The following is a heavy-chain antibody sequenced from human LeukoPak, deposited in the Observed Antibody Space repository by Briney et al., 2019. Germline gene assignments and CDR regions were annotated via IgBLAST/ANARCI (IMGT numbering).Heavy chain of an antibody. CDR2: IIPIFGTA. J-gene: IGHJ6*04. CDR1: GGTFSSYA. CDR3: ASGGIAVAASYYYYGMDV. Sequence: GASVKVSCKASGGTFSSYAISWVRQAPGQGLEWMGGIIPIFGTANYAQKFQGRVTITADESTSTAYMELSSLRSEDTAAYYCASGGIAVAASYYYYGMDVWGKGTTVTVSS. V-gene: IGHV1-69*01. D-gene: IGHD6-19*01.